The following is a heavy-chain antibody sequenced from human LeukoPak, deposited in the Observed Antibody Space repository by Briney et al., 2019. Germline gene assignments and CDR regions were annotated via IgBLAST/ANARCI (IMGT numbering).Heavy chain of an antibody. Sequence: GGSLRLSCATSGFSFSDAWMNWLRQAPGKGLEWVGRIRRNSDGGTIDYAAPVKGRFALSRDDSKNTLYLHMSSLQTEDTAVYYCATDFYDTTWGQGTLVTVSS. CDR1: GFSFSDAW. D-gene: IGHD3-22*01. CDR2: IRRNSDGGTI. V-gene: IGHV3-15*07. CDR3: ATDFYDTT. J-gene: IGHJ5*02.